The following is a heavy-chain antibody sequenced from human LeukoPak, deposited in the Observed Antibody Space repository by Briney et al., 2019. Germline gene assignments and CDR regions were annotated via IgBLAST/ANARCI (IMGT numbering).Heavy chain of an antibody. V-gene: IGHV4-34*01. Sequence: SETLSLTCAVYGGSFSGYYWGWIRQPPGKGLEWIGEINHSGSTNYNPSLKSRVTISVDTSKNQFSLKLSSVTAADTAVYYCARLSYVLLWFGELIHYYYYMDVWGKGTTVTISS. CDR2: INHSGST. J-gene: IGHJ6*03. CDR3: ARLSYVLLWFGELIHYYYYMDV. CDR1: GGSFSGYY. D-gene: IGHD3-10*01.